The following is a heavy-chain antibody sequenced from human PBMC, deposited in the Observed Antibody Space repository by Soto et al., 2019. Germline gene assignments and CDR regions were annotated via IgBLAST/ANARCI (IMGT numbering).Heavy chain of an antibody. CDR3: IWESKFYSSWQ. J-gene: IGHJ4*02. CDR1: GLTFSDAW. CDR2: FKSVGAGGTT. Sequence: GGSLRLSCTVSGLTFSDAWLNWVRQAPGKGLEWVGRFKSVGAGGTTEYAAPVKGRFTLSRDDLQNTMYLQMNSLKTDDTAVYFCIWESKFYSSWQRGRGTLXTVSS. D-gene: IGHD5-12*01. V-gene: IGHV3-15*07.